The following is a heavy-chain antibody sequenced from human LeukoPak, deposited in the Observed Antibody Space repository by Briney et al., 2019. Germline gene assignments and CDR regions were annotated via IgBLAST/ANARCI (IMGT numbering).Heavy chain of an antibody. Sequence: SETLSLTCTVSGGSISSSSYYWGWIRQPPGKGLEWIGSIYYSGSTYYNPSLKSRVTISVDTSKNQFSLKLSSVTAADTAVYYCARRGRGYSYGIWGQGTLVTVSS. V-gene: IGHV4-39*01. CDR3: ARRGRGYSYGI. J-gene: IGHJ4*02. D-gene: IGHD5-18*01. CDR2: IYYSGST. CDR1: GGSISSSSYY.